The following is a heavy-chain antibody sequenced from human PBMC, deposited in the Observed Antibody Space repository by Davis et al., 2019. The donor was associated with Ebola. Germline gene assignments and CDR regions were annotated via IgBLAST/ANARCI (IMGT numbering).Heavy chain of an antibody. V-gene: IGHV3-30*03. CDR2: ISYDGSNK. Sequence: GESLKISCAASGFTFSSYGMHWVRQAPGKGLEWVAVISYDGSNKYYADSVKGRFTISRDNSKNTLYLQMNSLRAEDTAVYYCARGNHGMDVWGQGTTVTISS. J-gene: IGHJ6*02. CDR1: GFTFSSYG. CDR3: ARGNHGMDV. D-gene: IGHD1-14*01.